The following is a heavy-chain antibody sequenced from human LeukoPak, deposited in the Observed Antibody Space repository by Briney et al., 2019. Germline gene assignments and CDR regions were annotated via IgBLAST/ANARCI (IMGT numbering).Heavy chain of an antibody. Sequence: ASVKVSCKASGYTFTSYYMHWVRQAPGQGLEWMGIINPSGGNTGYAQKFQGRVTMTRNTSISTAYMELSSLRSEDTAVYYCARALLPRRYYDFWSGFYYYGMDVWGQGTTVTVSS. V-gene: IGHV1-46*01. CDR3: ARALLPRRYYDFWSGFYYYGMDV. J-gene: IGHJ6*02. CDR1: GYTFTSYY. D-gene: IGHD3-3*01. CDR2: INPSGGNT.